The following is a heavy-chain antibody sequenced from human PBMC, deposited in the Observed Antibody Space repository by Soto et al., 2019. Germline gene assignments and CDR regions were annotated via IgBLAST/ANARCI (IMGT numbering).Heavy chain of an antibody. CDR3: ARDGYDGSGSPYPAF. D-gene: IGHD3-10*01. J-gene: IGHJ4*02. V-gene: IGHV4-59*01. Sequence: SETLSLTCTVSGASMVEYFWIWIRQAPGKGLEWIGYIYYLGSTDYNPSLKSRVTISVDTSKRQFSLRLTSVTAADTAVYYCARDGYDGSGSPYPAFWGPGTQVTVSS. CDR2: IYYLGST. CDR1: GASMVEYF.